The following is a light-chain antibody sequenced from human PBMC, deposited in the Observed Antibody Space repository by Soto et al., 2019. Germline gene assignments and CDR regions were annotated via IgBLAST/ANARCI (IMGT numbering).Light chain of an antibody. CDR2: ATS. CDR1: QSISIY. V-gene: IGKV1-39*01. CDR3: QQGYSIPLT. Sequence: DIQMTQSPSSLSASVGDRVTITCRASQSISIYLNWYQQKPGKAPKLLTYATSTLQSGVPSRFSGSGSGTDFTLTISNLQPEDSATYYCQQGYSIPLTFGGGTKVDI. J-gene: IGKJ4*01.